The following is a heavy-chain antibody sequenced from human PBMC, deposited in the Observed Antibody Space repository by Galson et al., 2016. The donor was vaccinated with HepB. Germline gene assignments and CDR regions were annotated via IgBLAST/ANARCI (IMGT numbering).Heavy chain of an antibody. J-gene: IGHJ4*02. Sequence: SLRLSCAASGFTFSSYGMHWVRQAPGKGLEWVAVIWYDGINKDYADSVKGRFTISRDNSKNTLYLQMNSLRAEDTAVYYCARDSKLLSSFDYWGQGTLVTVSS. CDR1: GFTFSSYG. D-gene: IGHD2-15*01. CDR3: ARDSKLLSSFDY. V-gene: IGHV3-33*01. CDR2: IWYDGINK.